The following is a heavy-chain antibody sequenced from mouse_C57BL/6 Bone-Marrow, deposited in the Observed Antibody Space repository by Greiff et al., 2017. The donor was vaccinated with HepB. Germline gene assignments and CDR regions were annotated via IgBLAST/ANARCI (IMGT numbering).Heavy chain of an antibody. CDR1: GFTFSSYA. CDR3: TRGQLRPSWFAY. Sequence: EVKLMESGEGLVKPGGSLKLSCAASGFTFSSYAMSWVRQTPEKRLEWVAYISSGGDDIYYADTVKGLFTISRANARNTLYLQMRRLKSEDTAMYYCTRGQLRPSWFAYWGQGTLVTVSA. CDR2: ISSGGDDI. V-gene: IGHV5-9-1*02. J-gene: IGHJ3*01. D-gene: IGHD3-2*02.